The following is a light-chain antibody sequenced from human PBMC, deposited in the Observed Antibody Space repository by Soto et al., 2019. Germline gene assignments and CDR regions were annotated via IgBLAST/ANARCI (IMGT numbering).Light chain of an antibody. Sequence: EIVLTQSPGTLSLSPGERATLSCRASRSVTSNYLGWYQQKPGQAPRLLIYGVSSRATGIPDRFSGSGSGTDFTLTVSRLEPEDFALYYCQQYASSPFTFGQGTKLEI. V-gene: IGKV3-20*01. CDR2: GVS. CDR3: QQYASSPFT. J-gene: IGKJ2*01. CDR1: RSVTSNY.